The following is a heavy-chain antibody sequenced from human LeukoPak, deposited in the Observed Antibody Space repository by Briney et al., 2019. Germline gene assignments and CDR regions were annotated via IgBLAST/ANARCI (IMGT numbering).Heavy chain of an antibody. D-gene: IGHD4-11*01. J-gene: IGHJ4*02. CDR3: ARGDLLGLTTGHFDY. Sequence: GGSLRLSCAASGFTFSSYAMHWVRQAPGKGLQWVANIKQDGSEQYCLDSVKGRFIISRDDAKSSMNLQMNRLRAEDTAEYYCARGDLLGLTTGHFDYWGQGTLVTVSS. CDR1: GFTFSSYA. V-gene: IGHV3-7*03. CDR2: IKQDGSEQ.